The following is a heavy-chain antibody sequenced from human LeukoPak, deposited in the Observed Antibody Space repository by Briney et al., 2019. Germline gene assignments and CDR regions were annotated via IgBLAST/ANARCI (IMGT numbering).Heavy chain of an antibody. V-gene: IGHV3-23*01. Sequence: PGGSLRLSCAAPGFTFSSYAMSWVRQAPGKGLEWVSAISGSGGSTYYADSVKGRFTISRDNSKNTLYLQMNSLRAEDTAVYYCAKGLELVVVASWAFDHWGQGTLVTVSS. CDR1: GFTFSSYA. J-gene: IGHJ4*02. CDR3: AKGLELVVVASWAFDH. D-gene: IGHD2-2*01. CDR2: ISGSGGST.